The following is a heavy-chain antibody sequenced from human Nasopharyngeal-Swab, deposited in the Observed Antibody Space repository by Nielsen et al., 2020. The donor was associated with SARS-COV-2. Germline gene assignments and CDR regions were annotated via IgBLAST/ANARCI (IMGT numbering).Heavy chain of an antibody. Sequence: GESLKISCAASGFIFRSYLLYWVLQVPGKGLICVSRIIPDGGRADYADSVLGRFTFSRDNAKNTVHLQMNSLRPEDTAVYFCVRAYLYGGPSFWGQGALVTVSS. CDR3: VRAYLYGGPSF. J-gene: IGHJ4*02. V-gene: IGHV3-74*01. CDR2: IIPDGGRA. CDR1: GFIFRSYL. D-gene: IGHD4-23*01.